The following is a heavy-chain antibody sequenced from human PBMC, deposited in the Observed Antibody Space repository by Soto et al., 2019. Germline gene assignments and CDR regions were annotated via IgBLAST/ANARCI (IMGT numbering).Heavy chain of an antibody. CDR1: GYSFTSYW. J-gene: IGHJ6*02. CDR3: ARRNSHAGFWPGYKGHYFYSGMLV. D-gene: IGHD3-3*01. Sequence: PGESLKISCKGSGYSFTSYWISWVRQMPGKGLEWMGRIDPSDSYTNYSPSFQGHVTISADKSISTAYLQWSSLKASDTAMYYCARRNSHAGFWPGYKGHYFYSGMLVWAQGTTVTVSS. V-gene: IGHV5-10-1*01. CDR2: IDPSDSYT.